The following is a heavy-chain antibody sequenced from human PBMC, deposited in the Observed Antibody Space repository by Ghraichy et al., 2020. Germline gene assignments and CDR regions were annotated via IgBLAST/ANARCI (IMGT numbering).Heavy chain of an antibody. V-gene: IGHV2-5*01. J-gene: IGHJ6*02. CDR2: IFWNDDK. CDR1: GFSLSTSGVG. Sequence: SGPTLVKPTQTLTLTCTFSGFSLSTSGVGVGWIRQPPGKALEWLALIFWNDDKRYSPSLKSRLTITKDTSKNQVVLTMTNVDPVDTGTYYCAHGGEVGDVWGQRTPVTVSS. D-gene: IGHD3-16*01. CDR3: AHGGEVGDV.